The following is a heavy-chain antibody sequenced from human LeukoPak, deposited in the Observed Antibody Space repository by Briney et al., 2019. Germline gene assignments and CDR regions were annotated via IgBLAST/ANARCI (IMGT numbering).Heavy chain of an antibody. Sequence: GGSLRLSCAASGFTFSSYFMHWVRQAPGKGLEWVSAISGSGGSTYYADSVKGRFTISRDNSKNTLYLQMNSLRAEDTAVYYCAKDPTGLWFGELTYYFDYWGQGTLVTVSS. D-gene: IGHD3-10*01. CDR3: AKDPTGLWFGELTYYFDY. V-gene: IGHV3-23*01. CDR2: ISGSGGST. CDR1: GFTFSSYF. J-gene: IGHJ4*02.